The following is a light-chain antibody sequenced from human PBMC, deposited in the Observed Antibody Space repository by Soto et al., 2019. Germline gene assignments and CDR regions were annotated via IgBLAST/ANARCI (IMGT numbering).Light chain of an antibody. CDR1: QSVSSN. J-gene: IGKJ1*01. V-gene: IGKV3-15*01. Sequence: EIVMTQSPATLSVSPGERATLSCRDSQSVSSNLAWYQQKPGQAPRLLIYGASTRATGIPARFSGSGSGTEFTLTISSLQSEDFAVYYCQRYNNWPPWTFGQGTKVEIK. CDR3: QRYNNWPPWT. CDR2: GAS.